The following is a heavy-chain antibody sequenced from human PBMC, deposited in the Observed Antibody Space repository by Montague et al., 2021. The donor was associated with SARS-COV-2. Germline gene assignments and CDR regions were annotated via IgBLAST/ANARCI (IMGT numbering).Heavy chain of an antibody. Sequence: SETLSLTCTVSGGSVSSGGYYWSWIRQPPGKGLEWIGYIYYSGSTNYNPSLKSRVTISVDTSKNQFSLKLSSVTAADTAVYYCARGRAARSITIFGVVNPAIRYYYMDVWGKGTTVTVSS. CDR2: IYYSGST. J-gene: IGHJ6*03. CDR3: ARGRAARSITIFGVVNPAIRYYYMDV. V-gene: IGHV4-61*08. D-gene: IGHD3-3*01. CDR1: GGSVSSGGYY.